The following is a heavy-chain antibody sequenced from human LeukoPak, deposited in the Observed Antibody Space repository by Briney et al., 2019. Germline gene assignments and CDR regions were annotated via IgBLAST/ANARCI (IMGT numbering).Heavy chain of an antibody. CDR3: AKDPRSSWFGDYFDY. CDR2: ISGSGGST. CDR1: GFTFSSYA. D-gene: IGHD6-13*01. V-gene: IGHV3-23*01. Sequence: PGGSLRLSCAASGFTFSSYAMSWVRQAPGKGLEWVSAISGSGGSTYYADSVKGRFTISRDNSKNTLYLQMNSLRAEDTGVYYCAKDPRSSWFGDYFDYWGQGTLVTVSS. J-gene: IGHJ4*02.